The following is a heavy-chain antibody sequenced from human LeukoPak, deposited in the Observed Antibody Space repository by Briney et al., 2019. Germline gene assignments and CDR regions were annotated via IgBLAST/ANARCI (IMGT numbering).Heavy chain of an antibody. CDR1: GFTFRSSA. CDR2: ISGSGGST. CDR3: AKAQGGYSYFDY. J-gene: IGHJ4*02. D-gene: IGHD3-22*01. V-gene: IGHV3-23*01. Sequence: GGSLRLSCAASGFTFRSSAMSWVRQAPGKGLEWVSGISGSGGSTFNADSVRGRFTISRDNSKNTLYLQMNSLRAEDTAVYYCAKAQGGYSYFDYWGQGTLVTVSS.